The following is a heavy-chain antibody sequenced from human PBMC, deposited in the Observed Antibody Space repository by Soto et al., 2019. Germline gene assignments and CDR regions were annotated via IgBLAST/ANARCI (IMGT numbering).Heavy chain of an antibody. V-gene: IGHV3-23*01. CDR2: IGGSGGNR. CDR1: GFTFNAYA. CDR3: ARVASDYMNSVDN. D-gene: IGHD4-4*01. Sequence: EVQLLESGGGLVQPGGSLRLSCAASGFTFNAYAMTWVRQAPGKGLEWVSAIGGSGGNRYYADSVRGRFTISRDNSKDTVDLQINTLRVEDTAVYYCARVASDYMNSVDNWGQGILVTVSS. J-gene: IGHJ4*02.